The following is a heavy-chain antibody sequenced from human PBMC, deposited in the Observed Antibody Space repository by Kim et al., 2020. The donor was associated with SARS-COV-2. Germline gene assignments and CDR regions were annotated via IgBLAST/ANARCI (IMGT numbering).Heavy chain of an antibody. Sequence: GGSLRLSCAASGFTFSSYWMSWVRQAPGKGLEWVANIKQDGSEKYYVDSVKGRFTISRDNAKNSLYLQMNSLRAEDTAVYYCARVPEQWLVRRNYFDYWGQGTLVTVSS. J-gene: IGHJ4*02. CDR2: IKQDGSEK. CDR3: ARVPEQWLVRRNYFDY. V-gene: IGHV3-7*01. CDR1: GFTFSSYW. D-gene: IGHD6-19*01.